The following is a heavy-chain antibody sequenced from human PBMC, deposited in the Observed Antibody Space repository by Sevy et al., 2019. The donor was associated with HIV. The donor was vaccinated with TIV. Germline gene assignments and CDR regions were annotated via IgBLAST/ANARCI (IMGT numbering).Heavy chain of an antibody. Sequence: ASVKVSCKASGYTFTGYYMHWVRQAPGQGLEWMGWINPDSGGPNNAPEFQGRVTLTRDKSISTAYMELGRLKSDDTAVYYCVRDDRDGYFDYWGQGTLVTVSS. CDR2: INPDSGGP. CDR1: GYTFTGYY. CDR3: VRDDRDGYFDY. J-gene: IGHJ4*02. V-gene: IGHV1-2*02.